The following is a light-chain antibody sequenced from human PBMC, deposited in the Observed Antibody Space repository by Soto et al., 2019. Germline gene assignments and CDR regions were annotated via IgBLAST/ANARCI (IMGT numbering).Light chain of an antibody. CDR3: QQRSNWPPEFT. V-gene: IGKV3D-20*02. J-gene: IGKJ2*01. CDR1: QSVSSSF. CDR2: DAV. Sequence: EIVLTQSPGTLSLSPGERATLSCRASQSVSSSFLAWYQQKPGQAPRLLIYDAVNRATGVPDRFSGGGSGTDFTLTISSLEAEDSAVYYCQQRSNWPPEFTFGQGTRVEIK.